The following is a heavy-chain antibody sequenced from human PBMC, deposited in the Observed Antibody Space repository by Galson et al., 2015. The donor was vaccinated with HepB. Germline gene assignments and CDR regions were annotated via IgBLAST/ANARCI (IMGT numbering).Heavy chain of an antibody. Sequence: SLRLSCAASGFAFSSYGMHWVRQAPGKGLEWVAVIWYDGSNKYYADSVKGRFTISRDNSKNTLYLQMNSLRAEDTAVYYCARDVESGWYYVDYWGQGTLVTVSS. CDR1: GFAFSSYG. V-gene: IGHV3-33*01. D-gene: IGHD6-19*01. CDR3: ARDVESGWYYVDY. J-gene: IGHJ4*02. CDR2: IWYDGSNK.